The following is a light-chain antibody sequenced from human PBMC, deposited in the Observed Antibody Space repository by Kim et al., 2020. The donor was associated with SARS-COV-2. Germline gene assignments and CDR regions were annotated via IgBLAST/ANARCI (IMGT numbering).Light chain of an antibody. J-gene: IGLJ3*02. CDR1: SSNIGAGNA. CDR3: QSYDTSLGKV. V-gene: IGLV1-40*01. Sequence: GQKITISCSGSSSNIGAGNAVHWYKQLPGKAPTLLIYVNTMRPAGVPDRFSGARSGTSGSLAITGLRADDEADYYCQSYDTSLGKVFGGGTKLTVL. CDR2: VNT.